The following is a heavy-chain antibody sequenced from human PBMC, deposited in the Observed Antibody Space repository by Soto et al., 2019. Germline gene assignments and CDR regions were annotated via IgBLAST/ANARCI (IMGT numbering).Heavy chain of an antibody. Sequence: SAKVFSNASGYTFTSYAMHWVRQAPGQRLEWMGWINAGNGNTKYSQKFQGRVTITRDTSASTAYMELSSLRSEDTAVYYCARRRWLQLYNWFDPWGQGTLVTVSS. V-gene: IGHV1-3*01. CDR2: INAGNGNT. CDR3: ARRRWLQLYNWFDP. J-gene: IGHJ5*02. D-gene: IGHD4-4*01. CDR1: GYTFTSYA.